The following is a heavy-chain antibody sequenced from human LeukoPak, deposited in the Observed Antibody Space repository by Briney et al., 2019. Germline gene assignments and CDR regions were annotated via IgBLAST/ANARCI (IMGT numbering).Heavy chain of an antibody. Sequence: ASVKVSCKASGYTFTSYYMHWVRQAPGQGLEWMGIINPSGGSTSYAQKFQGRVTMTRDTSTSTVYMELSSLRSEDTAVYYCARTSTVTRRSVGMDVWGQRTTVTVSS. D-gene: IGHD4-17*01. CDR3: ARTSTVTRRSVGMDV. CDR1: GYTFTSYY. V-gene: IGHV1-46*01. CDR2: INPSGGST. J-gene: IGHJ6*02.